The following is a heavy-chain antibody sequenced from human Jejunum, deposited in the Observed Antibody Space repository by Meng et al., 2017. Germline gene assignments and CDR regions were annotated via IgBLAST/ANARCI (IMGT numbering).Heavy chain of an antibody. J-gene: IGHJ4*02. CDR3: ARGNGWHDY. D-gene: IGHD6-19*01. Sequence: GQLQESGPGLVKPSETLSLTCTVSSASMNPYYWSWIRQPPGKGLEWIGYIHYSGSTDYNPSLQSRLTISVDTSKNHFSLKLMSVTAADTAVYYCARGNGWHDYWGQGTLVTVSS. V-gene: IGHV4-59*01. CDR2: IHYSGST. CDR1: SASMNPYY.